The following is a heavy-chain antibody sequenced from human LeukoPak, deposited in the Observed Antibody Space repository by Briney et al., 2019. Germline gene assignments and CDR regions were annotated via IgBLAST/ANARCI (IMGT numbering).Heavy chain of an antibody. CDR1: GFTFSSYW. J-gene: IGHJ5*02. D-gene: IGHD6-13*01. CDR2: INNDGSST. Sequence: GGSLRLSCAASGFTFSSYWMHWVRHAPGKGLVWVSRINNDGSSTSYADTVKGRFTISRDNAKNTLYLQMNSLRAEDTAVYYCARPTKEGSSWYWWFDPWGQGTLVTVSS. CDR3: ARPTKEGSSWYWWFDP. V-gene: IGHV3-74*01.